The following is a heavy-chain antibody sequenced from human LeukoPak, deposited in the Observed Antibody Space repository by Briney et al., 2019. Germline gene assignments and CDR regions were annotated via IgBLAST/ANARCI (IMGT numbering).Heavy chain of an antibody. CDR1: GGSISSYY. J-gene: IGHJ1*01. Sequence: PSETLSLTCTVSGGSISSYYWSWIRQPPGKGLEWIGYIYYSGSTNYNPSLKSRVTISVDTSKNQFSLKLSSVTAADTAVYYCASVPLYDSSGYDSAEYFQHWGQGTLVTVSS. CDR3: ASVPLYDSSGYDSAEYFQH. V-gene: IGHV4-59*01. D-gene: IGHD3-22*01. CDR2: IYYSGST.